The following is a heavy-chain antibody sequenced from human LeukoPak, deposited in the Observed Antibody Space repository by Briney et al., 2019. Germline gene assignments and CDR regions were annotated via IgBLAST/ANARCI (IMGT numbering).Heavy chain of an antibody. CDR1: GFIFSNYA. CDR3: AKGTRGGYNPYDYYGMDV. Sequence: GGSPRLSCAASGFIFSNYAMSWVRQAPGKGLEWVSGISGSGRTTYYADSVKGRLTVSRDNSKDTLYLQMNSLRAEDTAVYHCAKGTRGGYNPYDYYGMDVWGQGTTVTVSS. CDR2: ISGSGRTT. D-gene: IGHD5-24*01. V-gene: IGHV3-23*01. J-gene: IGHJ6*02.